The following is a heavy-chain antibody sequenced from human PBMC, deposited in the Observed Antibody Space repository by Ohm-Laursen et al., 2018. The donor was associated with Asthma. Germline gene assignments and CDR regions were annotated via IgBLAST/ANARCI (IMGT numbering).Heavy chain of an antibody. CDR1: GGSISSSSYY. D-gene: IGHD3-22*01. Sequence: GTLSLTWTVSGGSISSSSYYWGWIRQPPGKGLEWIGSIYYSGSTYYNPSLKSRVTISVDTSKNQFSLKLSSVTAADTAVYYCARQDYDSSGWFDPWGQGTLVTVSS. CDR3: ARQDYDSSGWFDP. J-gene: IGHJ5*02. CDR2: IYYSGST. V-gene: IGHV4-39*01.